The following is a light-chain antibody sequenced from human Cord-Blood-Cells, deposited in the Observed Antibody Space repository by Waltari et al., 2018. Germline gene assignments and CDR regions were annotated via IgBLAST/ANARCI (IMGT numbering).Light chain of an antibody. V-gene: IGKV3-11*01. CDR1: QSVSSY. J-gene: IGKJ2*01. Sequence: EIVLTQSPATLSLSPGGRATLSCRASQSVSSYLAWYQQKPGQAPRLPIYDASNRATGIPARFSGSGSGTDFTLTISSLEPEDFAVYYCQQRSNWRTFGQGTKLEIK. CDR2: DAS. CDR3: QQRSNWRT.